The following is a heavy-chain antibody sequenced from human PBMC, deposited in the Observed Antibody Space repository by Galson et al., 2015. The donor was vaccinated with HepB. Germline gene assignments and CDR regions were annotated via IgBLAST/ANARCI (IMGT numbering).Heavy chain of an antibody. V-gene: IGHV3-30*18. CDR1: GFILSNYG. D-gene: IGHD4/OR15-4a*01. CDR2: ISSDGGTQ. CDR3: VKESGIPQYGAYFDY. Sequence: SLRLSCAASGFILSNYGMQWVRQPPGRGLQWVAVISSDGGTQYYADSVKGRFTISRDTSKNMLHPQMNSLRPEDTAVHYCVKESGIPQYGAYFDYWGQGALVTVSS. J-gene: IGHJ4*02.